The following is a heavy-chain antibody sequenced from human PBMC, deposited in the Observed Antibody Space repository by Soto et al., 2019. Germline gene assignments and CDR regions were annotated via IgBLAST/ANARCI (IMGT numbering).Heavy chain of an antibody. J-gene: IGHJ6*02. D-gene: IGHD4-4*01. Sequence: QVQLVQSGAEVKKPGASVKVSCKASGYTFTSYGISWVRQAPGQGLEWMGWISAYNGNTNYAQKLQGRVTMTTDTSTSTAYMELRSLRSDDAAVYYCARRYSNYGALHYYYGMDVWGQGTTVTVSS. CDR3: ARRYSNYGALHYYYGMDV. V-gene: IGHV1-18*01. CDR2: ISAYNGNT. CDR1: GYTFTSYG.